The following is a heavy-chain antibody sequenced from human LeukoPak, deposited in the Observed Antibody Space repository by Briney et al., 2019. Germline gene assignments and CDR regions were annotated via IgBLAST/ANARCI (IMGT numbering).Heavy chain of an antibody. Sequence: TGGSLRLSCAASGFTFSSYAMSWVRQAPGKGLEWVSAISGSGGSTYYADSVKGRFTISRDNSKNMLYLQMNSLRAEDTAVYYCAKDLVRGGYDDYWGQGTLVTVSS. D-gene: IGHD5-12*01. CDR1: GFTFSSYA. CDR2: ISGSGGST. CDR3: AKDLVRGGYDDY. V-gene: IGHV3-23*01. J-gene: IGHJ4*02.